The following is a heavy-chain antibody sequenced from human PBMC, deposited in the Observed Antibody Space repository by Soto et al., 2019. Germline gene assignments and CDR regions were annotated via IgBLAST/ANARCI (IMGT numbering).Heavy chain of an antibody. D-gene: IGHD5-12*01. Sequence: SCKASGYTFTGDYMHWVSQAPGKGLEWVAVISYDGSNKYYADSVKGQFTISRDNSKNTLYLQMNSLRAEDTAVYYCAKDLGDGYNEANYYGMDVWGQGTTVTVSS. CDR3: AKDLGDGYNEANYYGMDV. J-gene: IGHJ6*02. V-gene: IGHV3-30*18. CDR1: GYTFTGDY. CDR2: ISYDGSNK.